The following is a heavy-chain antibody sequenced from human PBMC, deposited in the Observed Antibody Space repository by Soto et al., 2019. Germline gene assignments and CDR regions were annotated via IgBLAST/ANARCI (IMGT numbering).Heavy chain of an antibody. D-gene: IGHD3-22*01. J-gene: IGHJ4*02. CDR2: IKQDGSEK. V-gene: IGHV3-7*03. CDR1: GFTFSSYW. CDR3: ARVHLYYDSSGFDY. Sequence: GSLRLSCSASGFTFSSYWMSWVRQAPGKGLEWVANIKQDGSEKYYVDSVKGRFTITRDNAKNSLYLQMSSLRAEDTAVYYCARVHLYYDSSGFDYWGQGTLVTVSS.